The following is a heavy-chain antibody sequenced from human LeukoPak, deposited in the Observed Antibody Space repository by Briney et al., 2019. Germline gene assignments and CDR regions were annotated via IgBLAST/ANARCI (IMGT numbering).Heavy chain of an antibody. Sequence: GGSLRLSCVASGLTVSSYSMNWVRQAPGKGLEWVSYISSSSSTIYYADSVKGRFTISRDNAKNSLDLQMNSLRAEDTAVYYCARHYYDSSGYVDYWGQGTLVTVSS. D-gene: IGHD3-22*01. CDR1: GLTVSSYS. V-gene: IGHV3-48*01. J-gene: IGHJ4*02. CDR2: ISSSSSTI. CDR3: ARHYYDSSGYVDY.